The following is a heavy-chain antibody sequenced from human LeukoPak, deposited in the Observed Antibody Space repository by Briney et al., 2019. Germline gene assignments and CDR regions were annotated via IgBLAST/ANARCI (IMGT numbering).Heavy chain of an antibody. J-gene: IGHJ6*02. D-gene: IGHD2-15*01. CDR2: IINSGGTI. CDR1: GXTFSIHG. V-gene: IGHV3-48*02. Sequence: GGSLRLSCAASGXTFSIHGMNWVRQAPGKGLEWVSYIINSGGTIYYADSVRGRFTISRDNAKNSLYLQMNSLRDEDTAVYYCASVGRGVYGMDVWGQGTTVTVSS. CDR3: ASVGRGVYGMDV.